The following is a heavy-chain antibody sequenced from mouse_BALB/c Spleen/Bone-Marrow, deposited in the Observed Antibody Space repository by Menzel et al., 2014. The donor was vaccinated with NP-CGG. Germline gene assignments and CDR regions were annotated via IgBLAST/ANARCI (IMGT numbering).Heavy chain of an antibody. V-gene: IGHV14-4*02. CDR2: IHPGNGDT. J-gene: IGHJ2*01. Sequence: VQLQQSGAELVRSRASAKLSCTASGFNIKVYYMHWVKQWPEQGLEWIGWIHPGNGDTEYAPKFQGKATMTAHTHSSTAYLQLSSLTYEDTAVYYCNAEHGNYLHCDYWGQGTTLTVSS. CDR3: NAEHGNYLHCDY. CDR1: GFNIKVYY.